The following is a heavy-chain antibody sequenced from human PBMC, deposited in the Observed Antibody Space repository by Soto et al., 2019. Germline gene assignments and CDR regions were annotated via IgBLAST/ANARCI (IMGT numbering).Heavy chain of an antibody. Sequence: QITLKESGPTLVKPTQTLTLTCTFSGFSLSTSGVGVGWIRQPPGKALEWLALIYWDDDTRYSPSLKSRLTTTKDTSKNQVVLTMTNMDPVDTATDDCAHRQVAGGDWYFDLWGRGTLVTVSS. CDR1: GFSLSTSGVG. V-gene: IGHV2-5*02. CDR2: IYWDDDT. CDR3: AHRQVAGGDWYFDL. J-gene: IGHJ2*01. D-gene: IGHD6-19*01.